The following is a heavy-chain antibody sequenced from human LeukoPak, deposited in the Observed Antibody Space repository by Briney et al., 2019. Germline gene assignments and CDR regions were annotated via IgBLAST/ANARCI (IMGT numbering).Heavy chain of an antibody. D-gene: IGHD1-26*01. J-gene: IGHJ4*02. V-gene: IGHV3-30*02. CDR2: IRYDGSNK. Sequence: GGSLRLSRAASGFTFSSYGMHWVRQAPGKGLEWVAFIRYDGSNKYYADSVKGRFTISRDNSKNTLYLQMNSLRAEDTAVYYCAKVLGSYIGYWGQGTLVTVSS. CDR1: GFTFSSYG. CDR3: AKVLGSYIGY.